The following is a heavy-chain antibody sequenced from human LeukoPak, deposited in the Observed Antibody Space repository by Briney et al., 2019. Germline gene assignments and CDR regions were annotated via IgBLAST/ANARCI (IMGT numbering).Heavy chain of an antibody. Sequence: GGSLRLSCAASGFTFSTYWMIWVRQTPGKGLEWVASIKQDGSETHYVDSVKGRFTISRDNTKNSLYLQMNSLRAEDTAVYYCARASSSKNVQNVDVWGQETTVAVSS. D-gene: IGHD4-11*01. V-gene: IGHV3-7*01. CDR2: IKQDGSET. CDR1: GFTFSTYW. CDR3: ARASSSKNVQNVDV. J-gene: IGHJ6*02.